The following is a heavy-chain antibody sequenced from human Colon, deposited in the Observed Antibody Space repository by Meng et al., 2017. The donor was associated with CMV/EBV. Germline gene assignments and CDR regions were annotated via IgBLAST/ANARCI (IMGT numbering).Heavy chain of an antibody. V-gene: IGHV1-18*01. CDR1: GYVFDLYG. D-gene: IGHD6-6*01. J-gene: IGHJ4*02. Sequence: QVQLVQSGAEVKKPGASVKVSCKTSGYVFDLYGISWVRQAPGQGLEWMGWISADKRYTSHAQNLQGRVTMTTDASTSTAYMELRGLRSNDTAVYYCARVYEYSSSWGSDYWGQGTLVTVSS. CDR2: ISADKRYT. CDR3: ARVYEYSSSWGSDY.